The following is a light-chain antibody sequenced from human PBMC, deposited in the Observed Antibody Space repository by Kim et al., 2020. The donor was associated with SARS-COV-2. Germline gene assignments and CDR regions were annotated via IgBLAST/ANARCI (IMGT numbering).Light chain of an antibody. V-gene: IGKV1-39*01. CDR2: AAS. J-gene: IGKJ2*01. CDR3: QQSYSTPRS. CDR1: QNIIIY. Sequence: SACVRDKVPITCRASQNIIIYFHVYQQKHRTAPKPLIYAASSLQSWVPSSFSGSGSGTLFSLTISSLQPEDFATYYCQQSYSTPRSFAQGTTLEI.